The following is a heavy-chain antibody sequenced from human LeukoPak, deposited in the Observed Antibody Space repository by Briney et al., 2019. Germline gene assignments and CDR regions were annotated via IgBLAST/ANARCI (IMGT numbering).Heavy chain of an antibody. J-gene: IGHJ4*02. V-gene: IGHV3-23*01. CDR3: AEPEGGYYDIRPD. CDR1: GFTFSSYA. D-gene: IGHD3-22*01. Sequence: PGGSLRLSCAASGFTFSSYAMSWVRQAPGKGLEWVSAISGSGGSTYYADSVKGRFTISRYNSKNTLYLQMNSLRAEDTAVYYCAEPEGGYYDIRPDWGQGTLVTVSS. CDR2: ISGSGGST.